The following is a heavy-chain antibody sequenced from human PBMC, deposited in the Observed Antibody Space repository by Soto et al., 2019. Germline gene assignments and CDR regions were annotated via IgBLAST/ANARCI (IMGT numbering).Heavy chain of an antibody. CDR2: IKQDGSEK. CDR1: GFTFSTHW. J-gene: IGHJ4*02. D-gene: IGHD3-22*01. CDR3: ARGDYFDRRFDN. Sequence: GGSLRLSCAASGFTFSTHWMNWVRQAPGKGLEWVADIKQDGSEKYYVDSVKGRFIVYRDNVKNTLYLQMNSLRVEDTAVYYCARGDYFDRRFDNWGQGTLVTSPQ. V-gene: IGHV3-7*03.